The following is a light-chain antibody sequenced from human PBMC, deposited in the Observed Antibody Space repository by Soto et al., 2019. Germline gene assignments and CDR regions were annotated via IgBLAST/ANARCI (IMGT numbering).Light chain of an antibody. CDR1: SSDVGGYNY. V-gene: IGLV2-14*01. CDR2: DVS. J-gene: IGLJ3*02. CDR3: SSYTSSTTLV. Sequence: QSALTQPASVSGSPGQSITISCTGTSSDVGGYNYVSWYQQHPGKAPKLMIYDVSNRPSVVSXRFXGSKXXNTAXLXISGLQAEDEADYYCSSYTSSTTLVFGGGTKLTVL.